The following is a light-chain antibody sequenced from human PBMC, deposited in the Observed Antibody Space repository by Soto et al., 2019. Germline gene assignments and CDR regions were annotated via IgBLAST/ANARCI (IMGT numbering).Light chain of an antibody. CDR2: LGS. Sequence: DIVMTQSPLSLPVTPGDPASISCRSSQTLLHSNGYNYLDWYLQRPGQSPQLLIYLGSSRASGVPDRFSGSGSGTDFTLKISRVEAEDVGVYYCMQALQTPTFGGGTKVDIK. CDR1: QTLLHSNGYNY. J-gene: IGKJ4*01. V-gene: IGKV2-28*01. CDR3: MQALQTPT.